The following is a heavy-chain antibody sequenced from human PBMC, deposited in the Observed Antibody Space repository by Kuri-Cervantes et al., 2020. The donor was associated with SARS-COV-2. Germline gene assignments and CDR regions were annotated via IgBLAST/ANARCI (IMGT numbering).Heavy chain of an antibody. CDR2: ISSSSSYI. V-gene: IGHV3-21*01. Sequence: GESLKISCAASGFTFSSYEMNWVRQAPGKGLEWVSSISSSSSYIYYADSVKGRFTISRDNAKNSLYLQMNSLRAEDTAVYYCARDFPAYCTNGVCYSDYFKPWGQGTLVTVSS. CDR3: ARDFPAYCTNGVCYSDYFKP. D-gene: IGHD2-8*01. CDR1: GFTFSSYE. J-gene: IGHJ1*01.